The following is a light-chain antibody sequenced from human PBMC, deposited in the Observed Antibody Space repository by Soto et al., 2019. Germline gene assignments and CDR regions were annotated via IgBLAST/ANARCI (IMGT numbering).Light chain of an antibody. CDR2: DAS. CDR1: QDISNH. V-gene: IGKV1-33*01. CDR3: QQYVNALT. J-gene: IGKJ4*01. Sequence: DIQMTQSPYSLSASAGDRVTITCQASQDISNHLNWYQQKAGKAPKLLINDASNLDTGVPSRFSGSGSGTDFTLTISSLQPEDIATYYCQQYVNALTFGGGTKVEIK.